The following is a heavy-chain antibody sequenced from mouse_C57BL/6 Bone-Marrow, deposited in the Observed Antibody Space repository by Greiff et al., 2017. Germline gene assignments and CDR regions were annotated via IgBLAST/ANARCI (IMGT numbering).Heavy chain of an antibody. CDR1: GYTFTDYE. J-gene: IGHJ2*01. Sequence: LMESGAELVRPGASVTLSCKASGYTFTDYEMHWVKQTPVHGLEWIGAIDPETGGTAYNQKFKGKAILTADKSSSTAYMELRSLTSEDSAVYYCTDIYDGCDYWGQGTTLTVSS. D-gene: IGHD2-3*01. V-gene: IGHV1-15*01. CDR2: IDPETGGT. CDR3: TDIYDGCDY.